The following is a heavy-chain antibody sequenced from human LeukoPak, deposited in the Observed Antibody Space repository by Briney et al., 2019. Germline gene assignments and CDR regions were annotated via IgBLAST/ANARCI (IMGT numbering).Heavy chain of an antibody. CDR3: ASQGGSSLYVVHH. D-gene: IGHD6-13*01. J-gene: IGHJ4*02. CDR2: IYSGGTT. CDR1: GFTVSSNY. V-gene: IGHV3-53*01. Sequence: GGSLRLSCAASGFTVSSNYMSWVRQAPGRRPEWVSIIYSGGTTYHADSVKGRFTISRDNSKNTLYLQMNSLRAEDTAVYYCASQGGSSLYVVHHWGQGTPVTVSS.